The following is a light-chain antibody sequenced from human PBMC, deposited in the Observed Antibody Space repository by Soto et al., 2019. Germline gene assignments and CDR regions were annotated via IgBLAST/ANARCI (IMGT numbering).Light chain of an antibody. CDR1: QGISSY. CDR2: DAS. Sequence: DIQMTQSPSSLSASVGDRVTMTCRASQGISSYLNWYQLKPGKAPQLLIYDASNLQSGVPSRFSGSGSETDFTLTISSLQPEDFSSYYCQQGHTLPWTFGQGTKVEIK. CDR3: QQGHTLPWT. V-gene: IGKV1-39*01. J-gene: IGKJ1*01.